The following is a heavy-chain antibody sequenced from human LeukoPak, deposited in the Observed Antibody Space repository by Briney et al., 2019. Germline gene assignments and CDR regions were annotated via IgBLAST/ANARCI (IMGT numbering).Heavy chain of an antibody. CDR2: ISSSGSTT. J-gene: IGHJ4*02. Sequence: GRSLSPSCAPSGFTSTSYEMNWVRHAPGQGREWVAYISSSGSTTYYATSVKGRFTIYRDNAKNSQYLQMNSLRDEGTVVYYCARGRGLVAGREHPFDYWGQGTLVTVSS. V-gene: IGHV3-48*03. CDR1: GFTSTSYE. D-gene: IGHD6-19*01. CDR3: ARGRGLVAGREHPFDY.